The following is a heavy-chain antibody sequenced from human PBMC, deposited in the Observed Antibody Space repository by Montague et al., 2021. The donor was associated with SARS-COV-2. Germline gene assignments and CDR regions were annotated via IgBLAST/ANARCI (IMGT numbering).Heavy chain of an antibody. J-gene: IGHJ6*02. V-gene: IGHV4-61*01. CDR1: GGSVSSGSYY. Sequence: SETLSLTCIVSGGSVSSGSYYWSWIRQPPGKGLEWIGYIYYSGSTHYNPSLKSRVTISVDTSKNQFSLKLSSVTAADTAVYYCARDPWRITIFGVVTRYGMDVWGQGTTVTVSS. CDR3: ARDPWRITIFGVVTRYGMDV. CDR2: IYYSGST. D-gene: IGHD3-3*01.